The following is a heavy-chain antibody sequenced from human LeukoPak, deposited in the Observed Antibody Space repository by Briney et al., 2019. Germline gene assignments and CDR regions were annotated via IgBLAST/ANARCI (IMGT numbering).Heavy chain of an antibody. CDR2: INHSGST. CDR1: GGSFSGYY. D-gene: IGHD3-3*01. Sequence: SETLSLTCAVYGGSFSGYYWSWIRQPPGKGLEWIGEINHSGSTNYNPSLKSRVTISVDTSKNQFSLKLSSVTAADTAVYYCAREPPLYEFWSGYGEYGMDVWGQGTTVTVSS. CDR3: AREPPLYEFWSGYGEYGMDV. J-gene: IGHJ6*02. V-gene: IGHV4-34*01.